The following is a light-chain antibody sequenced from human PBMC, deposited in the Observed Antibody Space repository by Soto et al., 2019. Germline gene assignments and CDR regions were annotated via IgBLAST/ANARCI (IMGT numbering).Light chain of an antibody. Sequence: QSVLTQPASVSGSPGQWITISCTGTSSDVGSYTRVFWYQHHPGKARKLMIYEGSKRGSGVSNRFSGSKSGNTASLTISGLQAEDEADYYCCSYAGSSTFVFGTGTKLTLL. V-gene: IGLV2-23*01. CDR3: CSYAGSSTFV. J-gene: IGLJ1*01. CDR2: EGS. CDR1: SSDVGSYTR.